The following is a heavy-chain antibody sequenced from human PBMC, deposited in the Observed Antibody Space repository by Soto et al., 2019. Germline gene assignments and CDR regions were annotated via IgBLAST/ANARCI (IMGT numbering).Heavy chain of an antibody. CDR2: ISWNSGSI. J-gene: IGHJ4*02. V-gene: IGHV3-9*01. D-gene: IGHD6-19*01. CDR3: VRGSSGWSY. Sequence: LRLSCAASGFTFDDYAMHWVRQAPGKGLEWVSGISWNSGSIDYADSVKGRFTISRDNAKNSLYLQMNSLRGEDTALYYCVRGSSGWSYWGQGTLVTVSS. CDR1: GFTFDDYA.